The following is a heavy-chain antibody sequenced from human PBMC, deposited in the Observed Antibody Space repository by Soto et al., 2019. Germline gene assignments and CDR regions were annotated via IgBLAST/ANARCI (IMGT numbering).Heavy chain of an antibody. J-gene: IGHJ4*02. D-gene: IGHD2-21*02. CDR1: GYTFNTYY. V-gene: IGHV1-46*02. CDR2: IHPSGGGT. Sequence: QVQLVQSGAEVKKPGALVKVSCKPSGYTFNTYYLHWVRQAPGQALEWMGVIHPSGGGTTYAQKLLGRVTVTRDTSTSTVFMELSSLRSDDTAVYYCARGGHIAVVTASFDYWGQGTLVTVSS. CDR3: ARGGHIAVVTASFDY.